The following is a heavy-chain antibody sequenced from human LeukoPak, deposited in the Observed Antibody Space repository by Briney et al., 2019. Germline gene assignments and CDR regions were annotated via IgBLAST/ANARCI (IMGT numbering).Heavy chain of an antibody. CDR3: ARDYDSRGYYYLD. J-gene: IGHJ4*02. CDR1: GFTFSSYS. D-gene: IGHD3-22*01. Sequence: GGSLRLSCAASGFTFSSYSMNWVRQAPGKGLEWVSSISSSSSYIYYADSVKGRFTISRDNAKNSLYLQMNSLRAEDTAVYYCARDYDSRGYYYLDWGQGTLVTVSS. V-gene: IGHV3-21*01. CDR2: ISSSSSYI.